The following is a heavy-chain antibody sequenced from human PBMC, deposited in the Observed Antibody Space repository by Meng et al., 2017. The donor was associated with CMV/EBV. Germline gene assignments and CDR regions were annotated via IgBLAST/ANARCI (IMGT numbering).Heavy chain of an antibody. CDR1: GYTFTSYV. J-gene: IGHJ3*02. V-gene: IGHV1-18*01. CDR3: ARVYQLLSAFDI. CDR2: ISAYNGNT. D-gene: IGHD2-2*01. Sequence: ASVKVSCKASGYTFTSYVISWVRQAPGQGLEWMGWISAYNGNTNYAQKLQGRVTMTTDTSTSTAYMELRSLRSDDTAVYYCARVYQLLSAFDIWGQGTMVTVSS.